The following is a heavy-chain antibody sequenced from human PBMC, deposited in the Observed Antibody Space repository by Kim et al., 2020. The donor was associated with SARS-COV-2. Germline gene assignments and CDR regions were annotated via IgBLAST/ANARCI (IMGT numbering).Heavy chain of an antibody. CDR1: GYTFTSYY. Sequence: ASVKVSCKASGYTFTSYYMHWVRQAPGQGLEWMGIINPSGGSTSYAQKFQGRVTMTRDTSTSTVYMELSSLRSEDTAVYYCARDRGGHYGSGSYYNVLRSDFDYRGRGTLVTVSS. CDR2: INPSGGST. CDR3: ARDRGGHYGSGSYYNVLRSDFDY. J-gene: IGHJ4*02. D-gene: IGHD3-10*01. V-gene: IGHV1-46*01.